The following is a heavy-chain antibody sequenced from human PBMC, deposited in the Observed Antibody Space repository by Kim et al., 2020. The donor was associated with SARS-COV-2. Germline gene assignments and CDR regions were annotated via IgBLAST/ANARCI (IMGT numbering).Heavy chain of an antibody. CDR1: GFTFSSYA. D-gene: IGHD1-26*01. CDR2: ISYDGSNK. CDR3: ARAVGANYYYGMDV. Sequence: GWSLRLSCAASGFTFSSYAMHWVRQAPGKGLEWVAVISYDGSNKYYADSVKGRFTISRDNSKNTLYLQMNSLRAEDTAVYYCARAVGANYYYGMDVWGQG. V-gene: IGHV3-30*04. J-gene: IGHJ6*02.